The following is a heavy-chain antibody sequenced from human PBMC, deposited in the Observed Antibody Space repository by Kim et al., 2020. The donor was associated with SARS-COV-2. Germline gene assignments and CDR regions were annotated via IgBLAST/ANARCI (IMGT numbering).Heavy chain of an antibody. Sequence: GGSLRLSCAASGVTFNTFTMRWVRQAPGKGLQWVSTIVASGSAASYAGSVRGRFTISRDNSNNTLFLQMHSRGTDDSAIYYCAEGHRIHDYWGRGTVVPVSS. V-gene: IGHV3-23*01. D-gene: IGHD2-15*01. CDR1: GVTFNTFT. J-gene: IGHJ4*02. CDR3: AEGHRIHDY. CDR2: IVASGSAA.